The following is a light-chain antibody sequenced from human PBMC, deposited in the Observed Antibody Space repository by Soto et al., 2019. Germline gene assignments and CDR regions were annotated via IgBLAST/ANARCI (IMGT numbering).Light chain of an antibody. Sequence: QSALTQPASVSGCPGQSITISCTGTSSDVGDYDYVSWYQQYPGKAPKLMIYEVRNRPSGVSNRFSGSKSGNTASLTISGLQAGDEADYYCSSYSFSTNYVFGTGTKVTVL. CDR1: SSDVGDYDY. CDR3: SSYSFSTNYV. CDR2: EVR. V-gene: IGLV2-14*01. J-gene: IGLJ1*01.